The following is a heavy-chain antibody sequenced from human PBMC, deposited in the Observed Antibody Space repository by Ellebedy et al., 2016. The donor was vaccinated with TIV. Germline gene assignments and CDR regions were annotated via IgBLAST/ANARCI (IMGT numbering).Heavy chain of an antibody. J-gene: IGHJ4*02. Sequence: GESLKISCGVSGLTFSSYSMTWVRQAPGKGLEWLSYIDTNGNDIHYADSVTCRFTISRDNAKNTLFLQMNSLRAEDTAVYYCAKVPVGFCNRPFCFYLDDWGQGTLVSVSS. CDR3: AKVPVGFCNRPFCFYLDD. D-gene: IGHD2-2*03. CDR1: GLTFSSYS. V-gene: IGHV3-21*01. CDR2: IDTNGNDI.